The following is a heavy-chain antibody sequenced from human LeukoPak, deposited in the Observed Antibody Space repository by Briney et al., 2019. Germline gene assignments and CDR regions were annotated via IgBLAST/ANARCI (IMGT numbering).Heavy chain of an antibody. Sequence: SETLSLTCAIYGGSFSGYYWSWIRQPPGKGLEWIGEINHGGSTNYNPSLKSRVTISVDTSKNQFSLKLSSVTAADTAVYYCARGSMVRGVIIRRRYNWFDPCGQGTLVTVSS. CDR2: INHGGST. V-gene: IGHV4-34*01. CDR3: ARGSMVRGVIIRRRYNWFDP. D-gene: IGHD3-10*01. J-gene: IGHJ5*02. CDR1: GGSFSGYY.